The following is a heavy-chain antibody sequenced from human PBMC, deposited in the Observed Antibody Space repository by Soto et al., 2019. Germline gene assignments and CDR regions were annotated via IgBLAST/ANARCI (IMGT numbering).Heavy chain of an antibody. J-gene: IGHJ6*02. V-gene: IGHV3-73*02. CDR3: TTAQPDTAMETYYYYGMDV. Sequence: EVQLVESGGGLVQPGGSLKLSCAASGFTFSGSAMHWVRQASGKGLEWVGRIRSKANSYATAYAASVKGRFTISRDDSKNTAYLQMNSLKTEDTAVYYRTTAQPDTAMETYYYYGMDVWGQGTTVTVSS. CDR2: IRSKANSYAT. CDR1: GFTFSGSA. D-gene: IGHD5-18*01.